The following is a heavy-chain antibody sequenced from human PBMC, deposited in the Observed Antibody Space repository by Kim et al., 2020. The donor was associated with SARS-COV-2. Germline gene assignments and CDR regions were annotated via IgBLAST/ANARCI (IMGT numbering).Heavy chain of an antibody. V-gene: IGHV3-74*01. J-gene: IGHJ4*02. CDR1: GFTFSSTC. CDR3: ATAGNYRFDN. CDR2: MNSDGGVI. Sequence: GGSLRLSCAASGFTFSSTCMHWVRQAPGEGLVWVSRMNSDGGVINYADSVKGRFTVSRDNAKNTLYLQMSSLRAEDTALYYCATAGNYRFDNWGQGTLVTVSS. D-gene: IGHD3-10*01.